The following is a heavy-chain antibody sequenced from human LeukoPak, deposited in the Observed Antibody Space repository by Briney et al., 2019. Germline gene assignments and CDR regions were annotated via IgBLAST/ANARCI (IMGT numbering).Heavy chain of an antibody. Sequence: GGSLRLSCAASGFTFSSYAMSWVRQAPGKGLEWVSAITGSGDSGDRTYYADSVKGRFTISRDNSKNTLYLQMNSLRAEDTAVYYCAKDPRVSYYGSGSNNWFDPWGQGTLVTVSS. CDR1: GFTFSSYA. D-gene: IGHD3-10*01. CDR3: AKDPRVSYYGSGSNNWFDP. J-gene: IGHJ5*02. CDR2: ITGSGDSGDRT. V-gene: IGHV3-23*01.